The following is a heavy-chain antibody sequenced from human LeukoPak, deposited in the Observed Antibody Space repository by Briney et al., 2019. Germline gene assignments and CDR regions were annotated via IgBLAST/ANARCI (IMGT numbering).Heavy chain of an antibody. CDR1: GASVSSGTFY. D-gene: IGHD4-17*01. Sequence: SETLSLTCTVSGASVSSGTFYWTWIRQPPGKGLEWIGYIYNSGSTNYRPSLKSRVTISVDTSKNQFSLKLSSVTAADTAVYYCARGGNGDYASYWYFDLWGRGTLVTVSS. CDR3: ARGGNGDYASYWYFDL. J-gene: IGHJ2*01. V-gene: IGHV4-61*01. CDR2: IYNSGST.